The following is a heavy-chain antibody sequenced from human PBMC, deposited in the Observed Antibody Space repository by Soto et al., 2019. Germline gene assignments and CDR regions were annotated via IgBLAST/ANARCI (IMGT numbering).Heavy chain of an antibody. D-gene: IGHD3-3*01. CDR3: ARDSHYDFWSGYYTGGVNWFDP. V-gene: IGHV4-31*03. CDR1: GGSISSGGYY. J-gene: IGHJ5*02. Sequence: PSETLSLTCTVSGGSISSGGYYWSWIRQHPGKGLEWIGYIYYSGSTYYNPSLKSRVTISVDTSKNQFSLKLSSVTAADTAVYYCARDSHYDFWSGYYTGGVNWFDPWGQGTLVTVSS. CDR2: IYYSGST.